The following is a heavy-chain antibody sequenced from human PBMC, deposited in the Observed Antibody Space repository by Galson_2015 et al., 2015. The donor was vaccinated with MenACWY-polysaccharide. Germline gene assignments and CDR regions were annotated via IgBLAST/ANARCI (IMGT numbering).Heavy chain of an antibody. D-gene: IGHD1-7*01. CDR1: GYTFTGYY. CDR3: AREPPSITGTTLLGYYYYGMDV. J-gene: IGHJ6*02. Sequence: SVKVSCKASGYTFTGYYMHWVRQAPGQGLEWMGWINPNSGGTNYAQKFQGRVTMTRDTSISTAYMELSRLRSDDTAVYYCAREPPSITGTTLLGYYYYGMDVWGQGTTVTVSS. V-gene: IGHV1-2*02. CDR2: INPNSGGT.